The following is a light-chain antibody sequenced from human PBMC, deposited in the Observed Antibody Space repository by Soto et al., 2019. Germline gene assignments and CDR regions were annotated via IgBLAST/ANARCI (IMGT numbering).Light chain of an antibody. CDR2: AAS. Sequence: AIQMTQSPSSLSASVGDRVTITCRASQGIGNDLGWYQRKPGRAPNLLIYAASTLQSGVPSRFSGSGSYTDFTLPISRLPAEDFGTYFCLQDYNYPLTFGGGTKVEIK. J-gene: IGKJ4*01. CDR3: LQDYNYPLT. V-gene: IGKV1-6*02. CDR1: QGIGND.